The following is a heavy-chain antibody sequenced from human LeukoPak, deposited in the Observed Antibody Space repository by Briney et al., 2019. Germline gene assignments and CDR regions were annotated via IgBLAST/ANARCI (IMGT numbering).Heavy chain of an antibody. Sequence: GGSLRLSCAASGFTVSSNYMSWVRQAPGKGLEWVSVIYSGGGTYYADSVKGRFTISRDNSKNTLYLQMNSLRAEDTAVYYCARDTSPLNAFDIWGQGTMVTVSS. CDR2: IYSGGGT. CDR3: ARDTSPLNAFDI. J-gene: IGHJ3*02. V-gene: IGHV3-66*01. CDR1: GFTVSSNY.